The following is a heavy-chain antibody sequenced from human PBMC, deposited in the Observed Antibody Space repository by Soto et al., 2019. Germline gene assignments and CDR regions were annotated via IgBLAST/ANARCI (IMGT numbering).Heavy chain of an antibody. J-gene: IGHJ4*02. D-gene: IGHD6-13*01. CDR1: GFTFSSYA. Sequence: QVQLVESGGGVVQPGRSLRLSCTTSGFTFSSYAMQWVRQAPGKGLEWVAVVSSDGNTKFYVDSVKGLFTISRDNSKNTVYLQMNSLRVEDTAIYYCAKDGAAAGTFDYWGQGTLVTVSS. CDR3: AKDGAAAGTFDY. V-gene: IGHV3-30*18. CDR2: VSSDGNTK.